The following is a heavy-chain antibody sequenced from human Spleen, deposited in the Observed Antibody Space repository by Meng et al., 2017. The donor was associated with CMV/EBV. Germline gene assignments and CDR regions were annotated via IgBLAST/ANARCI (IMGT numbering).Heavy chain of an antibody. CDR2: TYPRSKWYN. CDR3: TRSYNGLDV. CDR1: GDSVSSITAA. Sequence: SETLSLTCVLSGDSVSSITAAWNWIRQSPSRGLEWLGRTYPRSKWYNDYAVSVKSRITINADTSKNQFSLQLNSVTPEDTAVYYCTRSYNGLDVWGQGTTVTVSS. V-gene: IGHV6-1*01. J-gene: IGHJ6*02.